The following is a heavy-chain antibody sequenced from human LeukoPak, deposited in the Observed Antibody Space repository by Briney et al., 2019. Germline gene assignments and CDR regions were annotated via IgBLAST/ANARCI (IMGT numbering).Heavy chain of an antibody. V-gene: IGHV3-48*01. D-gene: IGHD1-26*01. J-gene: IGHJ6*03. CDR3: ASATRGASDYIDV. Sequence: GGSLRLSCEPSAFSLSTISMRWVSQTPGKGLEWLSHISVSGTIHYADSVKGRFSIPRDNGRNTVSLLMNRLRVGDTGVDVYASATRGASDYIDVWGRGTTVSVSS. CDR2: ISVSGTI. CDR1: AFSLSTIS.